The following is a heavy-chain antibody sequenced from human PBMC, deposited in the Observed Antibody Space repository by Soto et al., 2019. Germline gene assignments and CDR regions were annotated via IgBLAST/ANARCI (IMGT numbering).Heavy chain of an antibody. CDR1: GGTFSSYA. CDR2: IIPIFGTA. Sequence: GASVKVSCKASGGTFSSYAISWVRQAPGQGLEWMGGIIPIFGTANYAQKFQGRVTITADESTSTAYMELSSLRSEDTAVYYCARDYYGSGSYYYADTANYDYGMDVWGQGTTVTVSS. V-gene: IGHV1-69*13. CDR3: ARDYYGSGSYYYADTANYDYGMDV. D-gene: IGHD3-10*01. J-gene: IGHJ6*02.